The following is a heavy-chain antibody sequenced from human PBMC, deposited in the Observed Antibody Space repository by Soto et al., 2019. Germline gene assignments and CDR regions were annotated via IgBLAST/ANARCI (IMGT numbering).Heavy chain of an antibody. Sequence: EVQLVESGGGLVQPGGSLRLSCVASGFTFSSYSMDWVRQTPGKGLEWVSYITSGGSTISYADSVKGRFTISRDNGKNSLYLHMISLRDDDTVVYFCARNSLFYSNYELALDVWGHGTTVTVSS. V-gene: IGHV3-48*02. D-gene: IGHD4-4*01. CDR2: ITSGGSTI. J-gene: IGHJ6*02. CDR3: ARNSLFYSNYELALDV. CDR1: GFTFSSYS.